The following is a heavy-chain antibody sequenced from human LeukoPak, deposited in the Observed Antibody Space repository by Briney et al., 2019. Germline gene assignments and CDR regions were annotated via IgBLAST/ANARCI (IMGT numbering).Heavy chain of an antibody. V-gene: IGHV1-8*02. CDR3: ARGGVEYSISSADY. D-gene: IGHD6-6*01. Sequence: AASVKVSCKASGYTFTSYDINWVRQATGQGLEWMGWMNPNSGNTGYAQKFQGRVTMTRDTSISTAYMELSRLTSDDTAVYYCARGGVEYSISSADYWGQGTLVTVSS. J-gene: IGHJ4*02. CDR1: GYTFTSYD. CDR2: MNPNSGNT.